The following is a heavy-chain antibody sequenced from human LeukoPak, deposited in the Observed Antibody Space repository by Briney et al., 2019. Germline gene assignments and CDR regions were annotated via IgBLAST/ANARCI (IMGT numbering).Heavy chain of an antibody. J-gene: IGHJ3*02. Sequence: SVKVSCKASGYTFINYYIHWIRQAPGQGLEWMGGIIPIFGTANYAQKFQGRVTITADESTTTAYMRLNSLRSEDTAVYYCASGITEMATTSSPAGAFDIWGQGTMVTVSS. CDR2: IIPIFGTA. CDR3: ASGITEMATTSSPAGAFDI. D-gene: IGHD5-24*01. V-gene: IGHV1-69*13. CDR1: GYTFINYY.